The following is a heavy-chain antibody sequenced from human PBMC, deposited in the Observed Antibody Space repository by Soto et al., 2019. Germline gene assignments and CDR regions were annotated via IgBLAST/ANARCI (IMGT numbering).Heavy chain of an antibody. CDR2: ISGSGGST. CDR1: GFPFSSYA. CDR3: ARGTYYYDSSGYYYAPHYFDY. J-gene: IGHJ4*02. D-gene: IGHD3-22*01. Sequence: PGGSLRLSCAASGFPFSSYAMSWVRQAPGKGLEWVSAISGSGGSTYYADSVKGRFTISRDNSKNTLYLQMNSLRAEDTAVYYCARGTYYYDSSGYYYAPHYFDYWGQGTLVTVSS. V-gene: IGHV3-23*01.